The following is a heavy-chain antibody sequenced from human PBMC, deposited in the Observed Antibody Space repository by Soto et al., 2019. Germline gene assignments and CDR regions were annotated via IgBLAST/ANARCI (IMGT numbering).Heavy chain of an antibody. V-gene: IGHV3-23*01. Sequence: EVQLLESGGGLVQPGGSLRLSCEASGFTFSTSAMSWVRQAPGKGLEWVSTISGSGGGKYYADSVNGRFTISGDNSKNTLFLQMNSLRAADTALYYCARNWGIFDYWGQGTLVTVSS. CDR1: GFTFSTSA. CDR3: ARNWGIFDY. CDR2: ISGSGGGK. D-gene: IGHD7-27*01. J-gene: IGHJ4*02.